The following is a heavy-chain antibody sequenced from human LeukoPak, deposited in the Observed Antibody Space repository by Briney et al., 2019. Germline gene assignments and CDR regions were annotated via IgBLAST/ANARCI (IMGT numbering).Heavy chain of an antibody. V-gene: IGHV1-46*01. J-gene: IGHJ5*02. D-gene: IGHD4-23*01. Sequence: ASVKVSCKASGYTFTSYYMHWVRQAPGQGLECMGMINPSGGSTSYAQKFQGRVTMTRDMSTSTDYMELSSLRSEDTAVYYCARDNSVEDTAWWFDPWGQGTLVTVSS. CDR1: GYTFTSYY. CDR3: ARDNSVEDTAWWFDP. CDR2: INPSGGST.